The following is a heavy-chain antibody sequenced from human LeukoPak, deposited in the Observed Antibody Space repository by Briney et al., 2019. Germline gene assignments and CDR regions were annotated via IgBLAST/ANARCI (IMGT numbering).Heavy chain of an antibody. CDR2: IYSGGST. D-gene: IGHD4-17*01. CDR3: ARDLPTGSYGMDV. V-gene: IGHV3-53*01. CDR1: GFTVSSNY. J-gene: IGHJ6*02. Sequence: GGSLRLSCAASGFTVSSNYMSWVRQAPGKGLEWVSVIYSGGSTYYADSVKGRFTISRDNPKNTLYLQMNSLRAEDTAVYYCARDLPTGSYGMDVWGQGTTVTVSS.